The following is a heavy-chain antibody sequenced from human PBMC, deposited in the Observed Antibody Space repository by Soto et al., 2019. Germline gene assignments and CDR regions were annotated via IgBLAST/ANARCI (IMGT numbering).Heavy chain of an antibody. CDR1: GGTFSSFV. CDR3: AREGDMKFHSDSSDEPGY. D-gene: IGHD3-22*01. J-gene: IGHJ4*02. V-gene: IGHV1-69*04. Sequence: QVQLVQSGAEVKKPGSSVKVSCKASGGTFSSFVISWVRQAPGQGLEWMGRIIPSLGIINYAQKFQGRVKITADTSTSTAYMELSSLRSDDTAVYYCAREGDMKFHSDSSDEPGYWGQGTLVTVSS. CDR2: IIPSLGII.